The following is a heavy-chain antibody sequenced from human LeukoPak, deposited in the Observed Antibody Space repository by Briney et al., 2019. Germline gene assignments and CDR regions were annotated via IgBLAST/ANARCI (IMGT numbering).Heavy chain of an antibody. CDR2: IYYSGST. J-gene: IGHJ5*02. Sequence: PSETLSLTCSVSGGSISSGDYYWSWIRQTPGKGLEWIGYIYYSGSTNYNPSLKSRVTISVDTSKNLFSLKLSSGTAADTAVYYCARGAGTELFDPWGQGTLVTVSS. D-gene: IGHD1-1*01. CDR3: ARGAGTELFDP. V-gene: IGHV4-61*08. CDR1: GGSISSGDYY.